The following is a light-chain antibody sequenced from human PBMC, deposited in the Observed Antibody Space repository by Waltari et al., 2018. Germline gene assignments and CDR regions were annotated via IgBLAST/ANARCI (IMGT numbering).Light chain of an antibody. J-gene: IGLJ3*02. V-gene: IGLV1-51*01. CDR3: GTWDGDMTAWT. Sequence: SVLTQPPSVSAAPGQQVTISCSGTNSNIGMHDCYWYRQFPGKAPDLLIYDSHRRPLGIPDRFFGSKSGTSATLGITGLQTGDEADYFCGTWDGDMTAWTFGGGTKVTVL. CDR1: NSNIGMHD. CDR2: DSH.